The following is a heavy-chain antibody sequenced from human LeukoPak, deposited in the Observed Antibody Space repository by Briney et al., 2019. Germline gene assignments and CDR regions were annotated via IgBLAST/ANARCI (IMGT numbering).Heavy chain of an antibody. CDR2: ISGSGGST. CDR3: ARDPKYSGGLDY. V-gene: IGHV3-23*01. J-gene: IGHJ4*02. CDR1: GFTFSSYA. Sequence: PGGSLRLSCAASGFTFSSYAMSWVRQAPGKGLEWVSAISGSGGSTYYADSVKGRFTISRDNAKNSLYLQMNSLRAEDTAVYYCARDPKYSGGLDYWGQGTLVTVSS. D-gene: IGHD6-6*01.